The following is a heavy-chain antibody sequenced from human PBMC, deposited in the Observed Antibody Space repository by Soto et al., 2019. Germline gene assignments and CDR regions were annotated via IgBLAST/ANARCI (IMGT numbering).Heavy chain of an antibody. D-gene: IGHD2-15*01. CDR2: IYHSGST. V-gene: IGHV4-30-2*01. CDR3: ARGEVVALGY. J-gene: IGHJ4*02. Sequence: QLQLQESGSGLVKPSQTLSLTCAVSGGSISSGGYSWSWIRQPPGKGLEWIGYIYHSGSTYYNPSLKRRVTRLVDRSKNQFSLKLSSVPAADTAVYYCARGEVVALGYGGQGTLVTVSS. CDR1: GGSISSGGYS.